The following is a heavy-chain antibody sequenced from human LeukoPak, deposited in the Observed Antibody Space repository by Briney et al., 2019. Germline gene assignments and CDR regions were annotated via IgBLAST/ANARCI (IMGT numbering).Heavy chain of an antibody. CDR3: AKQTNYDILTGYTYYFDY. D-gene: IGHD3-9*01. J-gene: IGHJ4*02. CDR1: GFTFSSYA. Sequence: GGPLRLSCAASGFTFSSYAMSWVRQAPGKGLEWVSAISGSGGSTYYADSVKGRFTISRDNSKNTLYLQMNSLRAEDTAVYYCAKQTNYDILTGYTYYFDYWGQGTLVTVSS. CDR2: ISGSGGST. V-gene: IGHV3-23*01.